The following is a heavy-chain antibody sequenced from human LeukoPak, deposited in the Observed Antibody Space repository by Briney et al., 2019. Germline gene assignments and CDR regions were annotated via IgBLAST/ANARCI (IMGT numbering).Heavy chain of an antibody. D-gene: IGHD2-15*01. CDR2: INHSGST. V-gene: IGHV4-34*01. CDR3: ASWLGYCSGGSCYTPGRNAFDI. Sequence: PSETLSLTCAVYGGSFSGYYWGWIRQPPGKGLEWIGEINHSGSTNYNPSLKSRVTISVDTSKNQFSLKLSSVTAADTAVYYCASWLGYCSGGSCYTPGRNAFDIWGQGTMVTVSS. J-gene: IGHJ3*02. CDR1: GGSFSGYY.